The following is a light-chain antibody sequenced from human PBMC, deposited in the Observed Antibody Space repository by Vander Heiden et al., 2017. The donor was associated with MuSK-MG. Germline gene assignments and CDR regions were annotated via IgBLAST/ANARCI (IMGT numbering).Light chain of an antibody. CDR2: AAS. J-gene: IGKJ1*01. Sequence: DFQITQSPFSLSASVGDRVTITCRASQSISNYLTWYQPKPGEAPRLLIYAASSLQSGVPSRFSGSGSGTEFTLTINSLQPEDFATYYCQQSDSTLWTFGQGTKVEIK. V-gene: IGKV1-39*01. CDR1: QSISNY. CDR3: QQSDSTLWT.